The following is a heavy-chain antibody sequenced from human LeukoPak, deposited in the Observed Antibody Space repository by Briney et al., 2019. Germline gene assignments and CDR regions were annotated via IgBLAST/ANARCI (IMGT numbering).Heavy chain of an antibody. J-gene: IGHJ5*01. CDR2: ISSTSAYI. V-gene: IGHV3-21*01. CDR3: ARVAVSGPTGWFDS. D-gene: IGHD2-8*02. CDR1: GFALKSYS. Sequence: GGSLRLSCAGSGFALKSYSLTWVRQAPGKGLEWVSSISSTSAYIHYADSVKGRFTISRDNVDNVVYLEMNSLGAEVTATYYCARVAVSGPTGWFDSWGQGTLVIVSS.